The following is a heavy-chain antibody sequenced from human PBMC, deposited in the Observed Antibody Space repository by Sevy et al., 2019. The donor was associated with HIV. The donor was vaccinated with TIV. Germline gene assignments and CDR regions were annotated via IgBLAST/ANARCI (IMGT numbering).Heavy chain of an antibody. J-gene: IGHJ4*02. CDR1: GGSISSSSYY. CDR3: ARLYYDFWSGYSNIRNYFDY. D-gene: IGHD3-3*01. V-gene: IGHV4-39*01. Sequence: SETLSLTCTVSGGSISSSSYYWGWIRQPPGKGLEWIGSIYYSGSTYYNPSLQSRVTISVDTSKNQFSLKLSSVTAADTAVYYCARLYYDFWSGYSNIRNYFDYWGQGTLVTVSS. CDR2: IYYSGST.